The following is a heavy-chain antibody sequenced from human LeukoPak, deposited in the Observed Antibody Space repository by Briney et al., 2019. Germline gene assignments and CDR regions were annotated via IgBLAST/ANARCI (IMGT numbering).Heavy chain of an antibody. D-gene: IGHD5-24*01. V-gene: IGHV1-18*04. J-gene: IGHJ4*02. Sequence: ASVKASCKASGYTFTSYGISWGRQAPGPGLEWMGWISAYNGNTNYAQKLQGRVTMTTDTSTSTAYMGLRSLRSDDTAVYYCARQEIWYFDYWGQGTLVTVSS. CDR1: GYTFTSYG. CDR2: ISAYNGNT. CDR3: ARQEIWYFDY.